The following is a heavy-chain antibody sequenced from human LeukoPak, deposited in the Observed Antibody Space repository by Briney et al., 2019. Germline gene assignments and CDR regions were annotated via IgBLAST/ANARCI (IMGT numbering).Heavy chain of an antibody. D-gene: IGHD3-10*02. Sequence: SQTLSLTCAISGDSVSSNSATWNWIRHSPSRGLEWLGRTYYRSKWNNDFAVSVKSRILINPDTSKNHFSLQLNSVTPEDTAVYYCARLESGLTYGRTSYFFDHWGQGTLVTVSS. CDR1: GDSVSSNSAT. V-gene: IGHV6-1*01. CDR2: TYYRSKWNN. J-gene: IGHJ4*02. CDR3: ARLESGLTYGRTSYFFDH.